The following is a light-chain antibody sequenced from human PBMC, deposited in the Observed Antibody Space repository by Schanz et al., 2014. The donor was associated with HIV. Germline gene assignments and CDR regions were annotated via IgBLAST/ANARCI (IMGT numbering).Light chain of an antibody. CDR2: GAS. V-gene: IGKV3-20*01. Sequence: EVVMTQSPATLSVSPGERATLSCRARQSVNSNLAWYQQKPGQAPRLLIYGASSRPTGIPDRFSGSGSGTDFTLTISRLEPEDFAVYYCQQYGSSPKTFGQGTKLEI. CDR1: QSVNSN. CDR3: QQYGSSPKT. J-gene: IGKJ2*01.